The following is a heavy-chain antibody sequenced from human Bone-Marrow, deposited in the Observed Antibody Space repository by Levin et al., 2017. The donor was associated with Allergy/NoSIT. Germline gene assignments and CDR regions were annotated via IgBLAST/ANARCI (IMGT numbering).Heavy chain of an antibody. CDR1: GFTFSDHY. V-gene: IGHV3-72*01. Sequence: GGSLRLSCAASGFTFSDHYMDWVRQAPGKGLEWVGRTRNKANSYTTEYAASVTGRFTISRDDSKNSRYLQMNSLKTEDTAVYYCARATYGSGSYSLDYWGQGTLVTVSS. J-gene: IGHJ4*02. CDR3: ARATYGSGSYSLDY. D-gene: IGHD3-10*01. CDR2: TRNKANSYTT.